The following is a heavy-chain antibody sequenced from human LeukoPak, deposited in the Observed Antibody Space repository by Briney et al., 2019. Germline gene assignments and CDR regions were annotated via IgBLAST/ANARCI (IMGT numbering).Heavy chain of an antibody. CDR2: ISSNSIYV. Sequence: GGSLRLSCAASGFTFSSYSMNWVRQAPGKGLEWVSSISSNSIYVVYAGSMKGRFTISRDNSKNSLYLQMNSLRDEDTTVYYCARTELVVPAATNIDYWGQGTLVNVSS. V-gene: IGHV3-21*01. J-gene: IGHJ4*02. CDR3: ARTELVVPAATNIDY. CDR1: GFTFSSYS. D-gene: IGHD2-2*01.